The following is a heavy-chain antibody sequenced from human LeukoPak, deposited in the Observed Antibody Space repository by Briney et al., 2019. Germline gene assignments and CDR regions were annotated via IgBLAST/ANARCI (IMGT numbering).Heavy chain of an antibody. CDR3: ARDKDYYDSSGYPGP. Sequence: SVKVSCKASGGTFSSYAISWVRQAPGQGLEWMGRIIPILGIANYAQKFQGRVTITADKSTSTAYMELSSLRSEDTAVYYCARDKDYYDSSGYPGPWGQGTLVTVSS. V-gene: IGHV1-69*04. CDR1: GGTFSSYA. J-gene: IGHJ5*02. CDR2: IIPILGIA. D-gene: IGHD3-22*01.